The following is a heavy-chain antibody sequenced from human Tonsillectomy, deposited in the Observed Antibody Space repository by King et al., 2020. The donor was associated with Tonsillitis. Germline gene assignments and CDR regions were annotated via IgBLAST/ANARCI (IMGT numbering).Heavy chain of an antibody. CDR2: MHYSGNT. D-gene: IGHD6-19*01. CDR3: ARPMAGSSGYFDN. Sequence: QLQESGPGLVKPSETLSLTCTFSGDSVSSYYWTWIRQSPRKGLEWIGYMHYSGNTNYNPSLKSRVTISGDRSKNQFSLELKSVTAADTAVYYCARPMAGSSGYFDNWGQGILVTVSS. J-gene: IGHJ4*02. V-gene: IGHV4-59*08. CDR1: GDSVSSYY.